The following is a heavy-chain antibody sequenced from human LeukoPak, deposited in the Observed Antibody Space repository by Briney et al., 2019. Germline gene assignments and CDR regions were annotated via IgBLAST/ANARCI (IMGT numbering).Heavy chain of an antibody. J-gene: IGHJ5*02. CDR3: ARGKDDGVLPKWFDP. Sequence: SSETLSLTCAVFGGSFSDYSWTWIRQLPGKGLEWIGENNHRGSTNYNPSLKSRVTISVDTSKNQFSLKVISVTAADTAVYYCARGKDDGVLPKWFDPWGPGTLVTVSS. CDR1: GGSFSDYS. CDR2: NNHRGST. D-gene: IGHD3-16*01. V-gene: IGHV4-34*01.